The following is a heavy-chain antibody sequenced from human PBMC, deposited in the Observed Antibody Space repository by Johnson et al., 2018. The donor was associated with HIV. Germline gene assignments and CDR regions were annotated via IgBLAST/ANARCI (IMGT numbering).Heavy chain of an antibody. Sequence: VQVVESGGGLVQPGGSLRLSCAASGFTFSSYAMNWVRQPPGAGLEWVSTVGGSTSSTSYADSVKGRFTISRDNSNNTLYLQMNSLRAEDTAVYYCARLRAEAQFDAFDIWGQGTMVTVSS. CDR1: GFTFSSYA. D-gene: IGHD2-8*01. V-gene: IGHV3-23*04. J-gene: IGHJ3*02. CDR3: ARLRAEAQFDAFDI. CDR2: VGGSTSST.